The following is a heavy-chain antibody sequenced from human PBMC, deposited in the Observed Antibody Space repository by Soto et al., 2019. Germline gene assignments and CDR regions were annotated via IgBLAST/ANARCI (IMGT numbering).Heavy chain of an antibody. Sequence: LSLTCAFYGGSFSDYYWTWIRQPPGKGLEWVGEINHSGSTNYNPSLKSRLTMSVDTSKYHLSLKLSSVTAADTAVYFCARGSRDTALVLPRFDFWGQG. CDR1: GGSFSDYY. V-gene: IGHV4-34*01. CDR3: ARGSRDTALVLPRFDF. J-gene: IGHJ4*02. D-gene: IGHD5-18*01. CDR2: INHSGST.